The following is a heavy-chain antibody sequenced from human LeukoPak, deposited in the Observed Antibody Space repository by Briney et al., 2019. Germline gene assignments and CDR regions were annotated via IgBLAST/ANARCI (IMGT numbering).Heavy chain of an antibody. V-gene: IGHV3-23*01. CDR3: AKRDYYDSSGYASLFDH. CDR1: GFTFSNYA. Sequence: QPGGSLRLSCAASGFTFSNYAMAWVRQAPGKGLEWVSGISGNGGKVYYADSVKGRFSISRDNFKNTLDLQMNSLRGEDTAVYFCAKRDYYDSSGYASLFDHWGQGTLATVSP. D-gene: IGHD3-22*01. CDR2: ISGNGGKV. J-gene: IGHJ4*02.